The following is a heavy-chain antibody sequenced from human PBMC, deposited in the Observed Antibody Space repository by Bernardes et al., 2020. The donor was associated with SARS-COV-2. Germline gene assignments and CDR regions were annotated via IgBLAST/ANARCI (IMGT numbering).Heavy chain of an antibody. CDR2: ITPSDNTT. Sequence: ASVKVSCKASGYFFTNFYVHWVRQAPGQGLEWMGVITPSDNTTHFAPKFQRRASMTRDTSTSTVYMELSSLSSEDTALYYCARGWRLKGPYLDSSGYHPTGRMDSWGQGTLVTVSS. D-gene: IGHD3-22*01. CDR3: ARGWRLKGPYLDSSGYHPTGRMDS. CDR1: GYFFTNFY. V-gene: IGHV1-46*01. J-gene: IGHJ4*02.